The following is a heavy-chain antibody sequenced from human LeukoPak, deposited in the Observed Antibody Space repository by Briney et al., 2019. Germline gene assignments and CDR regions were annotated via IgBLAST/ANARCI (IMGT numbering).Heavy chain of an antibody. CDR2: IYSSGNT. D-gene: IGHD3-10*01. CDR3: ATASYFGSGSYGYFDY. CDR1: GGSISSSSYY. V-gene: IGHV4-39*01. Sequence: PSETLSLTCSVSGGSISSSSYYWGWIRQPPGKGLEWIGSIYSSGNTYYNPSLKSRVTISVDTSKNQFSLRLCSVTAADTAVYYCATASYFGSGSYGYFDYWGQGTLVTVSS. J-gene: IGHJ4*02.